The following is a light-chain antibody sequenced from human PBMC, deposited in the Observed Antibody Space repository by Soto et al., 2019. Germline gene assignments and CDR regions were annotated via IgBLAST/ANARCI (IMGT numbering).Light chain of an antibody. CDR2: AS. Sequence: EIVLTQSPGTLSLSPGERATLSCRASQSVSDMYLAWYQQKPGQAPRLLIYASNRATGIPDRFSGSASGTDCSLTISRLEPEDFAVYYCQHYGTAALFGPGTKVDIK. V-gene: IGKV3-20*01. J-gene: IGKJ3*01. CDR3: QHYGTAAL. CDR1: QSVSDMY.